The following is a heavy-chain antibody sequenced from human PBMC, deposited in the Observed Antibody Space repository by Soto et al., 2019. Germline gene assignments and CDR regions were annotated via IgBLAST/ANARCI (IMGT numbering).Heavy chain of an antibody. CDR3: AREGSEMEWLSDDAFDI. D-gene: IGHD3-3*01. CDR2: INPSGGST. J-gene: IGHJ3*02. CDR1: GYTFTSYY. V-gene: IGHV1-46*01. Sequence: ASVKVSCKASGYTFTSYYIHWVRQAPVQGLEWMGIINPSGGSTSYAQKFQGRVTMTRDTSTSTVYMELSSLRSEDTAVYYCAREGSEMEWLSDDAFDIWGQGTLVTVSS.